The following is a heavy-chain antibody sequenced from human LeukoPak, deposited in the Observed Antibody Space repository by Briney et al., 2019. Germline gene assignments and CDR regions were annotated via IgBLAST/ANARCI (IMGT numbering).Heavy chain of an antibody. J-gene: IGHJ6*02. D-gene: IGHD3-3*01. CDR1: GYTFTSYG. CDR2: ISAYNGNT. CDR3: AREGLRFLEWLFKENNYYYYGMDV. Sequence: ASVKVSCEASGYTFTSYGISWVRQAPGQGLEWMGWISAYNGNTNYAQKLQGRVTMTTDTSTSTAYMELRSLRSDDTAVYYCAREGLRFLEWLFKENNYYYYGMDVWGQGTTVTVSS. V-gene: IGHV1-18*01.